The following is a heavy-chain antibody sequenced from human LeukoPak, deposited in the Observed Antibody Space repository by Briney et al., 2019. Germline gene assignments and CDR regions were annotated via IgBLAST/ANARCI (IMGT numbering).Heavy chain of an antibody. CDR3: ARDVAATGTYTDY. D-gene: IGHD6-13*01. V-gene: IGHV3-23*01. Sequence: GGSLRLSCAASGFTFGTYDMYWIRQAPGKGLECVSSISRGGAYTYYADSVKGRFTISRDDSKNTLYLQMNSLRTEDTAVYYCARDVAATGTYTDYWGQGTLVTVSS. CDR2: ISRGGAYT. CDR1: GFTFGTYD. J-gene: IGHJ4*02.